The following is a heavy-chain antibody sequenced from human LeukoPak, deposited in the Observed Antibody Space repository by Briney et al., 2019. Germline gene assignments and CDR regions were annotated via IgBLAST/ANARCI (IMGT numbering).Heavy chain of an antibody. Sequence: SETLSLTCTVSGGSISSGDYYWSWIRQPPGKGLEWIGYIYYGGSTYYNPSLKSRVTISVDTSKNQFSLKLSSVTAADTAVYYCARSIKRGLFDYWGQGSLVTVSS. J-gene: IGHJ4*02. CDR3: ARSIKRGLFDY. CDR1: GGSISSGDYY. D-gene: IGHD3-10*01. V-gene: IGHV4-30-4*02. CDR2: IYYGGST.